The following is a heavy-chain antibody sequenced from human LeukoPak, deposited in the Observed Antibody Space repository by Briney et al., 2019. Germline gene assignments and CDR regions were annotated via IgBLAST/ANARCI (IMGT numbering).Heavy chain of an antibody. CDR2: IYPGDSDT. CDR1: GYSFTSYW. Sequence: GESLKISCKGSGYSFTSYWIGWVRQMPGKGLEWMGIIYPGDSDTRYSPSFQGQVTISADKSISTAYLQWSSLKASDTAMYYCARPSLEAANTLDHWGQGTLVTVSS. CDR3: ARPSLEAANTLDH. D-gene: IGHD3-3*01. V-gene: IGHV5-51*01. J-gene: IGHJ4*02.